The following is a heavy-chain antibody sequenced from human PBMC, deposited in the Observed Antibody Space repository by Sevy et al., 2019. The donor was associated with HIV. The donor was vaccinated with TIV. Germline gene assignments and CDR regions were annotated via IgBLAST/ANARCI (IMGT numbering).Heavy chain of an antibody. Sequence: ASVKVSCKASGYTFTSYDINWVRQATGQGLEWMGWMNPNSGNTGYAQKFQGRVTMTRNTSISTAYMELSSLRSEDTAVYYCARWRRGLYYDFWSGHPGINAHYYYYGMDVWGQGTTVTVSS. CDR1: GYTFTSYD. V-gene: IGHV1-8*01. J-gene: IGHJ6*02. CDR3: ARWRRGLYYDFWSGHPGINAHYYYYGMDV. CDR2: MNPNSGNT. D-gene: IGHD3-3*01.